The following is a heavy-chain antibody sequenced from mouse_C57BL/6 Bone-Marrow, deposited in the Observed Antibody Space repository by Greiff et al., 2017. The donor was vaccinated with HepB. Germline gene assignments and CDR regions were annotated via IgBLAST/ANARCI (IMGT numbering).Heavy chain of an antibody. CDR2: IYPGSGST. D-gene: IGHD4-1*01. Sequence: QVQLQQPGAELVKPGASVKMSCKASGYTFTSYWITWVKQSPGQGLEWIGDIYPGSGSTNYNEKFKSKATLTVDTSSSTAYMQISSLTSEDSAVYYCARRNWDDAMDYWGQGTSVTVSS. CDR1: GYTFTSYW. J-gene: IGHJ4*01. CDR3: ARRNWDDAMDY. V-gene: IGHV1-55*01.